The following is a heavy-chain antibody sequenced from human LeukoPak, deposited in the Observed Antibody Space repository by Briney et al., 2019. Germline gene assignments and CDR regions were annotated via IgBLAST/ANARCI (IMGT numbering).Heavy chain of an antibody. J-gene: IGHJ3*02. V-gene: IGHV4-31*03. Sequence: SQTLSLTCTVSGGSISSGGYYWNWIRQHPGKGLEWIGYIYYSGSTYYNPSLKSRVTISVDTSKNQFSLKLNSLTAADTAVYYCARGDGYTILSGAFDIWGQGTMVTVSS. CDR2: IYYSGST. CDR1: GGSISSGGYY. CDR3: ARGDGYTILSGAFDI. D-gene: IGHD5-24*01.